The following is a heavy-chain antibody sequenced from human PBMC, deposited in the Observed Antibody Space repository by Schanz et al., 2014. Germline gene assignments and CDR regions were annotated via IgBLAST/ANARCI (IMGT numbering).Heavy chain of an antibody. CDR3: AKQIHYDILTVTRN. V-gene: IGHV3-13*04. CDR2: IGTAGDT. Sequence: EVQLVESGGGLVQPGGSLRLSCAASGFSIRNHDMHWVRQATGAGLEWVSAIGTAGDTFYLDSVKGRFTISRDNSKNTLYLQMNSLRADDTAVYYCAKQIHYDILTVTRNWGQGTLVTVSS. D-gene: IGHD3-9*01. CDR1: GFSIRNHD. J-gene: IGHJ4*02.